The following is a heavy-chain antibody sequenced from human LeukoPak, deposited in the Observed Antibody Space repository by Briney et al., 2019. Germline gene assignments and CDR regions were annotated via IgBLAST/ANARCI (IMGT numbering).Heavy chain of an antibody. V-gene: IGHV3-7*01. CDR3: ARWTREYYDSSGYNY. D-gene: IGHD3-22*01. J-gene: IGHJ4*02. CDR1: GLTFSSYW. Sequence: HPGGSLRLSCAASGLTFSSYWMSWVRQAPGKGLGWVANIRKDGSEKYYVDSVKGRFTISRDNAKNSLYLQMNSLRAEDTAVYYCARWTREYYDSSGYNYWGQGTLVTVSS. CDR2: IRKDGSEK.